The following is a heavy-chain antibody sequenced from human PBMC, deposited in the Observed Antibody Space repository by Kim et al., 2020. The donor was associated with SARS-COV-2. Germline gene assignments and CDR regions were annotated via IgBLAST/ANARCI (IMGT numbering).Heavy chain of an antibody. CDR3: AKGSDYFDY. Sequence: GSTYYADSVKGRFTISRDNSKNTLYLQMNSLRAEDTAVYYCAKGSDYFDYWGQGTLVTVSS. CDR2: GST. J-gene: IGHJ4*02. V-gene: IGHV3-23*01. D-gene: IGHD6-25*01.